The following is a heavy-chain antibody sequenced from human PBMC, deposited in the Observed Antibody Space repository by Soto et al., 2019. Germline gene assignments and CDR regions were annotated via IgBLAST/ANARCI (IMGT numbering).Heavy chain of an antibody. CDR3: ARLPLVRGVSHYYYYYMDV. CDR2: IYYSGGT. D-gene: IGHD3-10*01. V-gene: IGHV4-59*08. J-gene: IGHJ6*03. Sequence: SETLSLTCTVSGGSISSYYWSWIRQPPGKGLEWIGYIYYSGGTYYNPSLKSRVTISVDTSRNQFSLELSSVTAADTAVYYCARLPLVRGVSHYYYYYMDVWGKGTTVTVSS. CDR1: GGSISSYY.